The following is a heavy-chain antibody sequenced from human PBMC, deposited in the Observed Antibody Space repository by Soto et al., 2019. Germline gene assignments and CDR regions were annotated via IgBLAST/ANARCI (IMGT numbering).Heavy chain of an antibody. CDR3: AREVAEADRSLDY. D-gene: IGHD6-6*01. Sequence: QVQLQESGPGLVKPSETLSLTCTVSGGSFSSYYWSWIRQPAGKGLEWFGRIYTSGSTNYNPSLKSRVTMSADTSKNQLSLNLTSVTAADTAVYYCAREVAEADRSLDYWGQGTLVTVSA. V-gene: IGHV4-4*07. CDR1: GGSFSSYY. J-gene: IGHJ4*02. CDR2: IYTSGST.